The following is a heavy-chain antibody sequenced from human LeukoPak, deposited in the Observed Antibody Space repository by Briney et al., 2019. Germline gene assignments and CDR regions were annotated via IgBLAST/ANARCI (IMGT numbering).Heavy chain of an antibody. V-gene: IGHV4-39*01. CDR3: ARLIFYSGSYTTFDR. D-gene: IGHD1-26*01. J-gene: IGHJ4*02. CDR2: IYYSGNT. Sequence: SEILSLTCTVSGGSISSGSYHWGWIRQPPGKGLEWIGSIYYSGNTYKNPSLKSRVTISVDTSKNQFSLKLSSVTAADTAVYYCARLIFYSGSYTTFDRWGQGTLVTVSS. CDR1: GGSISSGSYH.